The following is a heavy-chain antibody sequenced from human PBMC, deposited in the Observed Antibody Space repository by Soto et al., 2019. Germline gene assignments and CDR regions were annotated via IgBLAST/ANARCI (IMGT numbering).Heavy chain of an antibody. CDR1: GFTFSGSA. CDR2: IRSKANSYAT. CDR3: ISSHPYYDILTGYYFDY. J-gene: IGHJ4*02. Sequence: EVQLVESGGGLVQPGGSLKLSCAASGFTFSGSAMHWVRQASGKGLEWVGRIRSKANSYATAYAASVKGRFTISRDDSKNTAYLQMTSLKTEDTAVYYCISSHPYYDILTGYYFDYWGQGTLVTVSS. V-gene: IGHV3-73*02. D-gene: IGHD3-9*01.